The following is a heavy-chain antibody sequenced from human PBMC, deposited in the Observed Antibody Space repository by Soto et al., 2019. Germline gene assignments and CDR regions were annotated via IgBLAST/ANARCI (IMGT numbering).Heavy chain of an antibody. Sequence: GGSLRLSCAASGFTFHDYTMHWVRQAPGKGLEWVSLITWDGGSTFYSDSVKGRFTISRDNIKNSLILQMSSLRTDDTALYFCAKEKSRIFDYWSQGTLVTVSS. CDR1: GFTFHDYT. J-gene: IGHJ4*02. D-gene: IGHD3-10*01. CDR3: AKEKSRIFDY. CDR2: ITWDGGST. V-gene: IGHV3-43*01.